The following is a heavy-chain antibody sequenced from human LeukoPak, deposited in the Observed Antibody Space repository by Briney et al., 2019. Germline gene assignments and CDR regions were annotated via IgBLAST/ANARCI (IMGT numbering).Heavy chain of an antibody. V-gene: IGHV1-24*01. D-gene: IGHD4-17*01. J-gene: IGHJ5*02. Sequence: GASVKVSCKVSGYSLTALAIHWVRQAPGKGLEWMGRFDPDDGARIYSQRFQDRFRMTEDPSSDTAYMELSGLRSEDTAVYFCASDRTMTTVTSGQSWDDPWGQGTLVTVSS. CDR1: GYSLTALA. CDR3: ASDRTMTTVTSGQSWDDP. CDR2: FDPDDGAR.